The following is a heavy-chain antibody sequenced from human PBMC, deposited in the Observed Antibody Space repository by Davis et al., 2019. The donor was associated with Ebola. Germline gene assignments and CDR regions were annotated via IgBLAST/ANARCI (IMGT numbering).Heavy chain of an antibody. CDR3: AKLVGAMTTVTPFDY. D-gene: IGHD4-17*01. V-gene: IGHV3-9*01. Sequence: SLKISCAASGFTFDDYAMHWVRQAPGKGLEWVSGISWNSGSIGYADSVKGRFTISRDNAKNSLYLQMNSLRAEDTALYYCAKLVGAMTTVTPFDYWGQGTLVTVSS. CDR2: ISWNSGSI. CDR1: GFTFDDYA. J-gene: IGHJ4*02.